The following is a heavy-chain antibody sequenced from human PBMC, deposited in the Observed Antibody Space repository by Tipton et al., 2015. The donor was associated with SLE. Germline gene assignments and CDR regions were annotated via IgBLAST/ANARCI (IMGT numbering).Heavy chain of an antibody. Sequence: TLSLTCTVSGGSISSHYWSWIRQPPGKGLEWIGYIYYSGSTNYNPSLKSRVTISVDTSKNQFSLKLSSVTAADTAVYYCARLLFYSHTLDYWGQGTLVTVSS. J-gene: IGHJ4*02. CDR1: GGSISSHY. V-gene: IGHV4-59*11. CDR3: ARLLFYSHTLDY. CDR2: IYYSGST. D-gene: IGHD2-15*01.